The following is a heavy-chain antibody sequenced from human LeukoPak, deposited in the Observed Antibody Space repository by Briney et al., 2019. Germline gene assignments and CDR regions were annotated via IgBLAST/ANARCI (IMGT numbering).Heavy chain of an antibody. CDR1: GFTLSSYA. J-gene: IGHJ4*02. V-gene: IGHV3-23*01. D-gene: IGHD1-26*01. Sequence: GSLRLSCAASGFTLSSYAMNWVRQAPGKGLEWVSAISGSGSAYYADSVKGRSTISRDNSKNTLYLQMNSLRAEDTAVYYCAKRGAEVGATVAPGDYWGQGTLLTVSS. CDR3: AKRGAEVGATVAPGDY. CDR2: ISGSGSA.